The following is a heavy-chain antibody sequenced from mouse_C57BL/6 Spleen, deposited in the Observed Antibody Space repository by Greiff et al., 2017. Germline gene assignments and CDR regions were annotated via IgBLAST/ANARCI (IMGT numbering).Heavy chain of an antibody. CDR1: GYTFTSYT. V-gene: IGHV1-4*01. CDR2: INPSSGYT. J-gene: IGHJ4*01. Sequence: ESGAELARPGASVKMSCKASGYTFTSYTMHWVKQRPGQGLEWIGYINPSSGYTKYNQKFKAKATLTADKSSSTAYMQLRSLTSEDSAVYYCASWDEDYYAMDYWGQGTSVTVSS. CDR3: ASWDEDYYAMDY. D-gene: IGHD4-1*01.